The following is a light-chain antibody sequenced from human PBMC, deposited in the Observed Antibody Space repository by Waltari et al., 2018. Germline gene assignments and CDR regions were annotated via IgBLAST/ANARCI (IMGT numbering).Light chain of an antibody. CDR2: GAS. V-gene: IGKV3-20*01. J-gene: IGKJ4*01. Sequence: EIVLTQSPGTLSGSPGERVTVSCRASQTITGSWLTWYHQKPGQAPRLLIYGASNRAPGIPDRVSGSGSGTDFTLTISRLEPEDSAGYYCQQYDGSVVAFGGGTKVEIK. CDR3: QQYDGSVVA. CDR1: QTITGSW.